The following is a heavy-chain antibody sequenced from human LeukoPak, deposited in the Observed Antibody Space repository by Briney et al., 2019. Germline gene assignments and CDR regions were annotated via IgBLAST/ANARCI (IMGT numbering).Heavy chain of an antibody. Sequence: PSETLSLTCAVYGGSFSGYYWSWIPQPPGKGLEWIGEINHSGSTNYNPSLKSRVTISVDTSKNQFSLKLSSVTAADTAVYYCATKGGNGAFDIWGQGTMVTLSS. CDR1: GGSFSGYY. D-gene: IGHD4-23*01. V-gene: IGHV4-34*01. CDR2: INHSGST. J-gene: IGHJ3*02. CDR3: ATKGGNGAFDI.